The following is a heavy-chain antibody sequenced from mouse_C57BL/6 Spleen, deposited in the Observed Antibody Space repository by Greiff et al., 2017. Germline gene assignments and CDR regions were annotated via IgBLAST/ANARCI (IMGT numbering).Heavy chain of an antibody. J-gene: IGHJ3*01. D-gene: IGHD1-1*01. V-gene: IGHV14-4*01. CDR1: GFNIKDDY. CDR3: TFYYYGSSSFAY. Sequence: EVKLVESGAELVRPGASVKLSCTASGFNIKDDYMHWVKPSPEKGLEWIGWIDPENGDTEYASKVQGKATITADTSTNTAYLQLSSLTYEDTAFYYCTFYYYGSSSFAYWGQGTLVTVSA. CDR2: IDPENGDT.